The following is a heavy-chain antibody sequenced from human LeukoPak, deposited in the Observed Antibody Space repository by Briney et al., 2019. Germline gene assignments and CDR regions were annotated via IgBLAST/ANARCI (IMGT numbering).Heavy chain of an antibody. V-gene: IGHV1-69*01. CDR3: ATGSPNYYDSSV. CDR2: IIPIFGTA. J-gene: IGHJ4*02. CDR1: GGTFSSYA. D-gene: IGHD3-22*01. Sequence: ASVKVSCKASGGTFSSYAISWVRQAPGQGLEWMGGIIPIFGTANYAQKFQGRVTITADESTSTAYMELSSLRSEDTAVYYCATGSPNYYDSSVWGQGTLVTVSS.